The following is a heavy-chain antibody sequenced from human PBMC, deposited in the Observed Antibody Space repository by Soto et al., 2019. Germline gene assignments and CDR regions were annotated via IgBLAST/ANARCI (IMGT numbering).Heavy chain of an antibody. CDR2: ISYDGSNK. J-gene: IGHJ6*02. D-gene: IGHD3-3*01. Sequence: SLRLSCAASGFTFSSYAMHWVRQAPGKGLEWVAVISYDGSNKYYADSVKGRFTISRDNSKNTLYLQMNSLRAEDTAVYYCASGFWSGYGYYYYGMDVWGQGTTVTVSS. CDR1: GFTFSSYA. V-gene: IGHV3-30-3*01. CDR3: ASGFWSGYGYYYYGMDV.